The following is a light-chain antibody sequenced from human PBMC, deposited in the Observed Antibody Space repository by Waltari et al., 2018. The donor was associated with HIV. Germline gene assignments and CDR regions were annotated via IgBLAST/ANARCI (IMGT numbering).Light chain of an antibody. V-gene: IGLV2-23*02. Sequence: QSALTQPASVSGSPGQSITISCTGTSSYVGNYTYVSWYQQHPGKAPKLMIYDVTKRPSGISDRFSGSKSGNTASLTISGLQAEDEADYYCCSYAGSSTFVFGTGTKVTVL. CDR3: CSYAGSSTFV. CDR2: DVT. CDR1: SSYVGNYTY. J-gene: IGLJ1*01.